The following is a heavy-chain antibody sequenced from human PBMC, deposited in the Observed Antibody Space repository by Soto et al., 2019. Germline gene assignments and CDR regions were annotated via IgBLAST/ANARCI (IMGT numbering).Heavy chain of an antibody. CDR1: GYPFTTYG. V-gene: IGHV1-18*01. CDR3: ARASRAYGECDY. J-gene: IGHJ4*02. Sequence: GASVKVSCKASGYPFTTYGISWVRQAPGQGPEWMGWISGYNDDRNYAQKFQGRVTMTIDTSTSTAYMDLRSLRPDDSAVYYCARASRAYGECDYWGQGNLGNGSS. CDR2: ISGYNDDR. D-gene: IGHD4-17*01.